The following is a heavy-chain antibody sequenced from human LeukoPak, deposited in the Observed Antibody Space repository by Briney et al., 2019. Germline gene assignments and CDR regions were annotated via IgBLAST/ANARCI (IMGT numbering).Heavy chain of an antibody. CDR2: GST. V-gene: IGHV3-23*01. D-gene: IGHD3-22*01. Sequence: GSTYYADSVKGRFTISRDNSKNTLYLQMNSLRAEDTAVYYCAKDYYDSSGYYYVRGNWFDPWGQGTLVTVSS. J-gene: IGHJ5*02. CDR3: AKDYYDSSGYYYVRGNWFDP.